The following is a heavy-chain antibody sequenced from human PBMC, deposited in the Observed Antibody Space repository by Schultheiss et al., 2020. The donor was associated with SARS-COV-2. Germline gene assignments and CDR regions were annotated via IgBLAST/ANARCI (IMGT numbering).Heavy chain of an antibody. V-gene: IGHV1-2*02. J-gene: IGHJ6*03. CDR1: GYTFTGYY. CDR3: AKRNYYYYHMDV. CDR2: INPNSGGT. Sequence: ASVKVSCKASGYTFTGYYMHWVRQAPGQGLEWMGWINPNSGGTNYAQKFQGRVTMTTDTSTNTAYMDLRSLRSDDTAIYYCAKRNYYYYHMDVWGKGTTVTVSS.